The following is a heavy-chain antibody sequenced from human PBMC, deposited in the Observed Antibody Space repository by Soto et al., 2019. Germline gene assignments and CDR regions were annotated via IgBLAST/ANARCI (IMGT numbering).Heavy chain of an antibody. Sequence: SETLSLTCTFSRGSISTYYWSWIRQPPGKGLECIGYIYYNGNTNYNPSLKSRVTISVDTSKNQFSLKLSSVTAADTAVYYCARDETQFGDYYYGKDVWGQGTTVTVSS. V-gene: IGHV4-59*01. D-gene: IGHD3-10*01. CDR2: IYYNGNT. J-gene: IGHJ6*02. CDR3: ARDETQFGDYYYGKDV. CDR1: RGSISTYY.